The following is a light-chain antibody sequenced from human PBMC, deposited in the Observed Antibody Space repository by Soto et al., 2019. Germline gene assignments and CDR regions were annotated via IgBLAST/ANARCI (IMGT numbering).Light chain of an antibody. CDR2: EVS. CDR1: SSDVGAYNY. J-gene: IGLJ3*02. CDR3: TSYAGSDIWV. Sequence: QSALTQPPSASGSPGQSVTISCTGTSSDVGAYNYVSWYQQYPGKAPKLMIYEVSKRPSGVPDRFSGSKPGKTASLTVSGLQPEDEADYYCTSYAGSDIWVFGGGTQLTVL. V-gene: IGLV2-8*01.